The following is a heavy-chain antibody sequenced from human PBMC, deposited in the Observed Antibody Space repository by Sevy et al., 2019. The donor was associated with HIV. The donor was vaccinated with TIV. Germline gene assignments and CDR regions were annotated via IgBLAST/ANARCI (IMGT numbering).Heavy chain of an antibody. V-gene: IGHV4-59*01. J-gene: IGHJ3*02. D-gene: IGHD3-3*01. CDR1: GGSISSYY. CDR2: IYYSGSA. CDR3: EREPRITIFGVVSTGAFDI. Sequence: SETLSLTCAVSGGSISSYYWSWIRQPPGKGLEWIGYIYYSGSANYNPSLKSRVTISVDTSKNQFSLKLSSVTAAETAVYYCEREPRITIFGVVSTGAFDIWGQGTMVTVSS.